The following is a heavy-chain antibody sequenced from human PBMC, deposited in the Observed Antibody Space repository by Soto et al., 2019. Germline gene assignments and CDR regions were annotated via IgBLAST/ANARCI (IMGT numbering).Heavy chain of an antibody. D-gene: IGHD2-21*02. V-gene: IGHV3-30-3*01. J-gene: IGHJ4*02. CDR2: ISYDGSNK. CDR1: GFTFSSYA. Sequence: GGSLRLSCAASGFTFSSYAMHWVRQAPGKGLEWVAVISYDGSNKYYADSVKGRFTIPRDNSKNTLYLQMNSLRAEDTAVYYCARDLSPRAYCGGDCYGPGDYWGQGTLVTVSS. CDR3: ARDLSPRAYCGGDCYGPGDY.